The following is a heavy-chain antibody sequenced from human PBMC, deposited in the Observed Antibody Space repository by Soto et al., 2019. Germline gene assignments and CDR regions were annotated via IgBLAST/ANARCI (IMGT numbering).Heavy chain of an antibody. CDR2: ISYDGSNK. Sequence: GGSLRLSCAASGFTFSSYAMHWVRQAPGKGLEWVAVISYDGSNKYYADSVKGRFTISRDNSKNTLYLQMNSLRAEDTAVYYCAREIELGGRGETNFDYWGQGTLVTVSS. CDR3: AREIELGGRGETNFDY. CDR1: GFTFSSYA. J-gene: IGHJ4*02. D-gene: IGHD3-16*01. V-gene: IGHV3-30-3*01.